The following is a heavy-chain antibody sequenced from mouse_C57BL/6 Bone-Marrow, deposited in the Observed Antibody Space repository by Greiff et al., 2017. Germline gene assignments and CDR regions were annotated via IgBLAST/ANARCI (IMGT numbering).Heavy chain of an antibody. CDR3: ARSKTVVPFDY. CDR2: IDPSDSYT. J-gene: IGHJ2*01. Sequence: FQLQQPGAELVKPGASVKLSCKASGYTFTSYWMQWVKQRPGQGLEWIGEIDPSDSYTNYNQKFKGKATLTVDTSSSTAYMQLSSLTSEDSAVYYCARSKTVVPFDYWGQGTTLTVSS. D-gene: IGHD1-1*01. V-gene: IGHV1-50*01. CDR1: GYTFTSYW.